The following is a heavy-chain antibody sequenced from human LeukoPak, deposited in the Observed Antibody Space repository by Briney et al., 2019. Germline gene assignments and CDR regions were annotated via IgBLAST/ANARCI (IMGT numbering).Heavy chain of an antibody. D-gene: IGHD3-10*01. Sequence: PGGSLRLSCAASGFTVSSNSMSWVRQAPGKGLEWVSVIYSGGSTFYADSAKGRFTISRDNSKNTLYLQMSSLRAEDTAVYYCARAITMVRGVILRAHYYFDYWGQGTLVTVSS. CDR3: ARAITMVRGVILRAHYYFDY. J-gene: IGHJ4*02. CDR2: IYSGGST. V-gene: IGHV3-66*01. CDR1: GFTVSSNS.